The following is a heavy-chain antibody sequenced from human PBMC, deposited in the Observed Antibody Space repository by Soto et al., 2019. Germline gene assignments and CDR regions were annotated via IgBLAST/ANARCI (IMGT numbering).Heavy chain of an antibody. D-gene: IGHD6-19*01. CDR1: GGTFSNYA. V-gene: IGHV1-69*12. CDR2: MSPIFGTT. CDR3: ARVEAVAGLYNFHGLDV. J-gene: IGHJ6*02. Sequence: QVQLVQSGAEVKKPGSSVKVSCKVSGGTFSNYAIDWVRLAPGHGLEGMGGMSPIFGTTYYTQKFQGRATIVADDSTTTADLEMSSLRSEDTAIYYCARVEAVAGLYNFHGLDVWGQGTAVTVSS.